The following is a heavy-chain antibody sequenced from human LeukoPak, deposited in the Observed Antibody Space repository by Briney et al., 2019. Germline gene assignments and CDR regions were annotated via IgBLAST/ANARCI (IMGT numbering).Heavy chain of an antibody. J-gene: IGHJ3*02. CDR2: INPSGGST. CDR3: ARDPTMVRGHDAFDI. D-gene: IGHD3-10*01. Sequence: GASVKVSCKASGYTFTSYYMHWVRQAPGQGLEWMGIINPSGGSTSYAQKFQGRVTMTRDMSTSTVYMELSSLRSEDTAVYYCARDPTMVRGHDAFDIWGQGTMVTVSS. V-gene: IGHV1-46*01. CDR1: GYTFTSYY.